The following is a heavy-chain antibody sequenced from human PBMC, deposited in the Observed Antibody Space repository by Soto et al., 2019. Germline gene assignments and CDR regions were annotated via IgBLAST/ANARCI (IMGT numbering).Heavy chain of an antibody. CDR2: TYYSAGT. J-gene: IGHJ4*02. Sequence: QLQLQESGPGLVKPSETLSLTCNVSGGSVSSSGYYWGWIRQPPGKGLEWIVSTYYSAGTYYNPSLKSRVTTSIDASKNQVSLTVTSVTAADTAVYYCARHASRGYSSSWYFEDWGQGALVTVSS. CDR1: GGSVSSSGYY. V-gene: IGHV4-39*01. D-gene: IGHD6-13*01. CDR3: ARHASRGYSSSWYFED.